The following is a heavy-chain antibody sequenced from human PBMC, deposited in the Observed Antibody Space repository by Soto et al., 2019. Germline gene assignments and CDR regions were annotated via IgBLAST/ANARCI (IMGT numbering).Heavy chain of an antibody. D-gene: IGHD2-21*01. CDR1: GYTFSSYG. V-gene: IGHV1-18*01. CDR2: ISAYKGNT. J-gene: IGHJ5*02. CDR3: ARDKSFQLLATYNWFDP. Sequence: QVPLVQSGGEVKEPGASVKVSCKASGYTFSSYGISWVRKAPGQGLEWMGWISAYKGNTKYAQHLQGRVTLPTDTSTNTPYRELRSLRPDDTAMYFCARDKSFQLLATYNWFDPWGQGTLVTVSS.